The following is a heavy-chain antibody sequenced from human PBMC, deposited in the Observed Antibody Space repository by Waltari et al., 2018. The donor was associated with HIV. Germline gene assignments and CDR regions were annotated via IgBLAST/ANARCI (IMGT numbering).Heavy chain of an antibody. J-gene: IGHJ6*02. Sequence: QVQLQESGPGLVKPSETLSLTCTVSGVSINRYYWSWVRQPAGQGLEWIGRVYNSGTTVYSPSLKNRVTMSIDRSKNHFSLKMNSVTAADTAMYYCASLNWNFHYGLDVWGQGTAVTVFS. CDR2: VYNSGTT. CDR3: ASLNWNFHYGLDV. D-gene: IGHD1-7*01. CDR1: GVSINRYY. V-gene: IGHV4-4*07.